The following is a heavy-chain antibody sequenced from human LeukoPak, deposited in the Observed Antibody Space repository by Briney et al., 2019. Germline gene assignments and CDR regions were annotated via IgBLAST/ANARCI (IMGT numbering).Heavy chain of an antibody. J-gene: IGHJ4*02. Sequence: PGGSLRLSCAASGFTFSGYWMSWVRQAPGKGLEWVANIKQDGGEKYYADSVKGRFTISRDNAKNSLYLQMNSLRAEDTAVYYCARDAAVAGRTVTAGPCDYWGQGTLVTVSS. CDR1: GFTFSGYW. CDR2: IKQDGGEK. V-gene: IGHV3-7*05. D-gene: IGHD6-19*01. CDR3: ARDAAVAGRTVTAGPCDY.